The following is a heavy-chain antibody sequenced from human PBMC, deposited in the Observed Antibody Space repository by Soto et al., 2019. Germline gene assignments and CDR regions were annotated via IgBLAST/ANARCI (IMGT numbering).Heavy chain of an antibody. CDR3: ARAGAGGDFLSGYYLYYYYGMDV. J-gene: IGHJ6*02. V-gene: IGHV4-31*03. CDR2: IYYSGST. Sequence: SETLSLTCTVSGGSISSGGYYWSWIRQHPGKGLEWIGYIYYSGSTYYNPSLKSRVTISVDTSKNQFSLKLSSVTAADTAVYYCARAGAGGDFLSGYYLYYYYGMDVWGQGTKVTVSS. D-gene: IGHD3-3*01. CDR1: GGSISSGGYY.